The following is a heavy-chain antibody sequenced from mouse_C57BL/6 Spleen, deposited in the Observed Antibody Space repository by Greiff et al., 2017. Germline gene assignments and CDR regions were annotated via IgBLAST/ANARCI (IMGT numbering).Heavy chain of an antibody. CDR1: GFSFNTYA. CDR3: VRQGSYLSFDY. CDR2: IRSKSNNYAT. V-gene: IGHV10-1*01. D-gene: IGHD1-1*02. J-gene: IGHJ2*01. Sequence: VQLKESGGGLVQPKGSLKLSCAASGFSFNTYAMNWVRQAPGKGLEWVARIRSKSNNYATYYADSVKDRFTISRDDSESMLYLQMNNLKTEDTAMYYCVRQGSYLSFDYWGQGTTLTVSS.